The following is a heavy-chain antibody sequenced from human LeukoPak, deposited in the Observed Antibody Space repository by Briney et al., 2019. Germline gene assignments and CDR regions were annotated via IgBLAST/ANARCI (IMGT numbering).Heavy chain of an antibody. Sequence: PSETLSLTCTVSGGSISSYYWGWIRQPPGKGLEWIGSIYYSGSTYYNPSLKSRVTISVDTSKNQFSLKLSSVTAADTAVYYCARISAYYDILTDPLHFDYWGQGTLVTVSS. CDR2: IYYSGST. D-gene: IGHD3-9*01. CDR3: ARISAYYDILTDPLHFDY. J-gene: IGHJ4*02. V-gene: IGHV4-39*07. CDR1: GGSISSYY.